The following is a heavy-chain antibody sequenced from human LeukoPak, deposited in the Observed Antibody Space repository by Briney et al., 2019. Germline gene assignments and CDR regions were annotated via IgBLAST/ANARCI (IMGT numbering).Heavy chain of an antibody. CDR3: ASRDGYEFGY. CDR1: GGTFISYA. D-gene: IGHD5-12*01. V-gene: IGHV1-69*04. J-gene: IGHJ4*02. Sequence: ASVTVSFKASGGTFISYAISWVRQAPGQGLEWMGRIIPILGIANYAQKFQGRVTITADKSTSTAYMELSSLRSEDTAVYYCASRDGYEFGYWGQGTLVTVSS. CDR2: IIPILGIA.